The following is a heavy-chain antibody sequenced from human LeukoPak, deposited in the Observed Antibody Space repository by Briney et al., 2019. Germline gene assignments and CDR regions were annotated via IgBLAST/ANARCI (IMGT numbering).Heavy chain of an antibody. CDR3: AKDIYATVDSGSHFDY. CDR2: ISWNSGSI. Sequence: QPGRSLRLSCAVSGFTFDDYAMHWVRQAPGKGLEWVSGISWNSGSIGYVDSVKGRFTISRDNAKNSLYLQMNSLRAEDTALYYCAKDIYATVDSGSHFDYWGQGTLVTVSS. CDR1: GFTFDDYA. J-gene: IGHJ4*02. D-gene: IGHD1-26*01. V-gene: IGHV3-9*01.